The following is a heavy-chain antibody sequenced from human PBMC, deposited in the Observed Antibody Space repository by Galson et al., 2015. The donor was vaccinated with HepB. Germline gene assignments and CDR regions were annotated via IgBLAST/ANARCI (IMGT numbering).Heavy chain of an antibody. D-gene: IGHD3-3*01. CDR1: GDSTSSYY. J-gene: IGHJ4*02. CDR2: THDSGST. CDR3: ARDQSFWSGYFVD. Sequence: SETLSLTCTVSGDSTSSYYWSWIRQPPGKGLERIGYTHDSGSTYYSPSLKSRVTISLYTSKNQFSLNLSSVTAADTAVYYCARDQSFWSGYFVDWGQGTLVTVSS. V-gene: IGHV4-59*01.